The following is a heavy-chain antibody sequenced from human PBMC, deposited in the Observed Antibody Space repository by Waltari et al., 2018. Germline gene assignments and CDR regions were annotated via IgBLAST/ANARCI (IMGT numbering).Heavy chain of an antibody. CDR3: ARERDIPHIAVAGSWFDP. Sequence: QVQLQQSGPGLVKPSQTLSLTCAISGDSVSSHSAAWNWIRQSPSRGLEWLGRTYYRSKWYNDYAVSVKSRITINPDTSKNQFSLQLNSVTPEDTAVYYCARERDIPHIAVAGSWFDPWGQGTLVTVSS. CDR1: GDSVSSHSAA. J-gene: IGHJ5*02. V-gene: IGHV6-1*01. D-gene: IGHD6-19*01. CDR2: TYYRSKWYN.